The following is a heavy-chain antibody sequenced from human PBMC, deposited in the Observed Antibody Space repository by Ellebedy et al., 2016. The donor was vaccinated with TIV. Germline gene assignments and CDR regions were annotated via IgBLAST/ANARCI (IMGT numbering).Heavy chain of an antibody. CDR1: GGSFSGYY. V-gene: IGHV4-34*01. CDR3: ARGRVMNYDSSGYYYDAFDI. D-gene: IGHD3-22*01. CDR2: INHSGST. J-gene: IGHJ3*02. Sequence: MPSETLSLTCAIYGGSFSGYYWSWIRQPPGKGLEWIGEINHSGSTNYNPSLKSRVTISVDTSKNQFSLKLSSVTAADTAVYYCARGRVMNYDSSGYYYDAFDIWGQGTMVTVSS.